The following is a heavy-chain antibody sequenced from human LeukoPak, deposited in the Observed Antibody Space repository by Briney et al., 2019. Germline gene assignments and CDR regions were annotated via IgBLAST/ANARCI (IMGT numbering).Heavy chain of an antibody. Sequence: ASVKVSCKASGYTFTSYFMHWVRQAPGQGLEWMGIFSPSGGSTSFAQRFQGRVTMTRDTSTITVYMELSSLRSEDTAAYYCARHSSGGRYLDYWGQGTLVTVSA. D-gene: IGHD2-15*01. J-gene: IGHJ4*02. CDR2: FSPSGGST. CDR1: GYTFTSYF. V-gene: IGHV1-46*01. CDR3: ARHSSGGRYLDY.